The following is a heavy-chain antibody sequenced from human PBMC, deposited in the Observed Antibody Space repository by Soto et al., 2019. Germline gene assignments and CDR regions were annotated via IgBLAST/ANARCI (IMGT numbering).Heavy chain of an antibody. CDR2: VNPNNGXT. V-gene: IGHV1-8*01. J-gene: IGHJ4*02. CDR1: GYTFSNYD. Sequence: SVXVSCKASGYTFSNYDMNWVRQATGQGPEWIGWVNPNNGXTGYAQKFQGRVTLTTDISTTTAYMELTSLRSEDTAIYYCAKVSRKGSAIDFDYWGQGTLITVSS. D-gene: IGHD3-10*01. CDR3: AKVSRKGSAIDFDY.